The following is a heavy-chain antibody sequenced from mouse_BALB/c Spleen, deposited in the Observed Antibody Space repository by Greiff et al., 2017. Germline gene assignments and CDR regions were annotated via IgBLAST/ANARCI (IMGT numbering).Heavy chain of an antibody. V-gene: IGHV1-18*01. D-gene: IGHD1-1*01. Sequence: VQLQQSGPELVKPGASVKIPCKASGYTFTDYNMDWVKQSHGKSLEWIGDINPNNGGTIYNQKFKGKATLTVDKSSSTAYMELRSLTSEDTAVYYCARSDYYGSSYAMDNWGQGTSVTVSS. CDR3: ARSDYYGSSYAMDN. CDR1: GYTFTDYN. CDR2: INPNNGGT. J-gene: IGHJ4*01.